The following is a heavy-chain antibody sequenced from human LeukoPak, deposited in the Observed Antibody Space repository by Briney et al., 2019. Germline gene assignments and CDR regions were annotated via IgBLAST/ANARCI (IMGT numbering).Heavy chain of an antibody. V-gene: IGHV4-30-4*01. CDR2: IYYSGST. D-gene: IGHD3-9*01. CDR1: GGSISSGDYY. J-gene: IGHJ4*02. CDR3: ARVDYYDILTGYPDY. Sequence: SETLSPTCTVSGGSISSGDYYWSWIRQPPGKGLEWIGYIYYSGSTYYNPSLKSRVTISVDTSKNQFSLKLSSVTAADTAVYYCARVDYYDILTGYPDYWGQGTLVTVSS.